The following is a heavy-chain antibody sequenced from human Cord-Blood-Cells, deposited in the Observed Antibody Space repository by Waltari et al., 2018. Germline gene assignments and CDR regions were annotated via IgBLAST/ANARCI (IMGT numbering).Heavy chain of an antibody. CDR3: ASVHADAFDI. CDR1: GFTFSSYS. Sequence: EVQLVESGGGLVQPGGSLRLSCAASGFTFSSYSMNWVRQAPGKGVGWVSYISSSSSTIYYADSVKGRFTISRDNAKNSLYLQMNSLRAEDTAVYYCASVHADAFDIWGQGTMVTVSS. J-gene: IGHJ3*02. V-gene: IGHV3-48*01. CDR2: ISSSSSTI.